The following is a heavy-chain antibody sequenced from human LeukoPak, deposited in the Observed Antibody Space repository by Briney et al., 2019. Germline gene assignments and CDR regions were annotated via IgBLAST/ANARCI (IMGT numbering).Heavy chain of an antibody. Sequence: GGSLRLSCAASGFTFSSYAMSWVRQAPGKGLEWVSAISGSGGSTYYADSVKGRFTISRDNSKNTLYLQMNTLRAEDTAVYYCAKVQYSSGWYGGWFDPWGQGTLVTVSS. CDR2: ISGSGGST. D-gene: IGHD6-19*01. J-gene: IGHJ5*02. CDR3: AKVQYSSGWYGGWFDP. V-gene: IGHV3-23*01. CDR1: GFTFSSYA.